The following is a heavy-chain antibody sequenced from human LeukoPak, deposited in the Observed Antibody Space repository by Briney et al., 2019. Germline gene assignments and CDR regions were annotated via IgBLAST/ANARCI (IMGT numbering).Heavy chain of an antibody. V-gene: IGHV3-30*18. Sequence: GGSLRLSCAASGFTFSSYGMHWVRQAPGKGLEWVAVISYDGSNKYYADSVKGRFTISRDNSKNTLYLQMNSLRAEDTAVYYCAKDEVGLLWFGELFPDYWGQGTLVTVSS. CDR2: ISYDGSNK. CDR1: GFTFSSYG. D-gene: IGHD3-10*01. CDR3: AKDEVGLLWFGELFPDY. J-gene: IGHJ4*02.